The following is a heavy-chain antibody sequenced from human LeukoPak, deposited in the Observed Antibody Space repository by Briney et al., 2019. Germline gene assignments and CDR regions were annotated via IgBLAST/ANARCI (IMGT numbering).Heavy chain of an antibody. CDR1: GFTFSNAW. D-gene: IGHD6-13*01. V-gene: IGHV3-15*01. J-gene: IGHJ4*02. CDR2: IKSKTDGGTT. CDR3: TTDSSPGIAAAGGDFDY. Sequence: PGGSLRLSCSASGFTFSNAWMSWVRQAPGKGLEWVGRIKSKTDGGTTDYAAPVKGRFTISRDDSKNTLYLQMNSLKTEDTAVYYCTTDSSPGIAAAGGDFDYWGQGTLVTVSS.